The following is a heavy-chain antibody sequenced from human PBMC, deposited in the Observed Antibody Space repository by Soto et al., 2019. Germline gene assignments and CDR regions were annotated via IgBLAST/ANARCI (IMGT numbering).Heavy chain of an antibody. CDR1: GCTFTSYG. CDR3: ARDRRGSSSPRFDY. V-gene: IGHV1-18*04. CDR2: ISAYNGNT. J-gene: IGHJ4*02. Sequence: XSVKVSCKASGCTFTSYGIIWGRQAPGQGLEWMGWISAYNGNTNYAQKLQGRVTMTTDTSTSTAYMELRSLRSDDTAVYYCARDRRGSSSPRFDYWGQGTLVTVSS. D-gene: IGHD6-6*01.